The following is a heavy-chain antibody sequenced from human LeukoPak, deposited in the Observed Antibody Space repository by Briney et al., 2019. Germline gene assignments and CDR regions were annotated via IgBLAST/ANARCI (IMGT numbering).Heavy chain of an antibody. CDR3: ARGGEDFWSGSWYFDY. CDR2: IYYSGRT. CDR1: GGSISSGGYY. D-gene: IGHD3-3*01. V-gene: IGHV4-31*03. J-gene: IGHJ4*02. Sequence: SETLSLTCTVSGGSISSGGYYWSWIRQHPGKGLEWIGYIYYSGRTYYNPSLKSRVTISVDTSKNQFSLKLGSVTAADTAVYYCARGGEDFWSGSWYFDYWGQGTLVTVSS.